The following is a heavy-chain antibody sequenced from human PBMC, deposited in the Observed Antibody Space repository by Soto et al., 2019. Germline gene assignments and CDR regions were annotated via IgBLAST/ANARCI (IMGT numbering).Heavy chain of an antibody. CDR3: AITYDFWSGSIASLYYFDY. D-gene: IGHD3-3*01. V-gene: IGHV3-30*03. Sequence: GGSLRLSCAASGFTFSSYGMHWVRQAPGKGLEWVAVISYDGSNKYYADSVKGRFTISRDNSKNTLYLQMNSLRAEDTAVYYCAITYDFWSGSIASLYYFDYWGQGTLVTVSS. J-gene: IGHJ4*02. CDR2: ISYDGSNK. CDR1: GFTFSSYG.